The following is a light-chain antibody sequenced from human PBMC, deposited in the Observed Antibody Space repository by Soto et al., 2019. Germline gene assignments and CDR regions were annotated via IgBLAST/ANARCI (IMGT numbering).Light chain of an antibody. CDR3: QQYNNWPRT. J-gene: IGKJ1*01. CDR2: GAS. V-gene: IGKV3-15*01. Sequence: EVVVTKSPATLSVSPGERATLSCRASQSVSSSLAWYQQKPGQAPRLLIYGASTRATGIPARFSGSGSGTEFTLTISSLQSEDVAVYYCQQYNNWPRTFGRGTKVDIK. CDR1: QSVSSS.